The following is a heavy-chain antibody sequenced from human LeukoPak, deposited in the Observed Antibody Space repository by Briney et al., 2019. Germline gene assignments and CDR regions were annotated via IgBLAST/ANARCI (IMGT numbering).Heavy chain of an antibody. CDR3: ASSMPTSRRIRFDY. D-gene: IGHD2-2*01. V-gene: IGHV3-21*01. Sequence: GRSLRLSCAASGFTFSSYSMNWVRQAPGKGLEWVSSISSSSSYIYYADSVKGRFTISRDNAKNSLYLQMNSLRAEDTAVYYCASSMPTSRRIRFDYWGQGTLVTVSS. CDR2: ISSSSSYI. CDR1: GFTFSSYS. J-gene: IGHJ4*02.